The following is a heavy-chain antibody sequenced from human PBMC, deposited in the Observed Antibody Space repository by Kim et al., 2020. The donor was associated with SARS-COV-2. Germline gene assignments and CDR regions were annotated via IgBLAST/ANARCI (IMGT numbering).Heavy chain of an antibody. Sequence: ASVKVSCKASGYTFTSYGISWVRQAPGQGLEWMGWISAYNGNTNYAQKLQGRVTMTTDTSTSTAYMELRSLRSDDTAVYYCARDLFYCSSTSCYNAFDIWGQGTMVTVSS. CDR3: ARDLFYCSSTSCYNAFDI. CDR1: GYTFTSYG. J-gene: IGHJ3*02. V-gene: IGHV1-18*01. D-gene: IGHD2-2*02. CDR2: ISAYNGNT.